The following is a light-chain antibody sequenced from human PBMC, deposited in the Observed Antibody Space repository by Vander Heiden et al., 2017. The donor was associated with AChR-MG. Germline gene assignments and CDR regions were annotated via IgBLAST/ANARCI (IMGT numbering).Light chain of an antibody. V-gene: IGLV1-44*01. CDR1: SPRIGRNT. CDR3: AAWDDSRGGRV. J-gene: IGLJ1*01. CDR2: TDN. Sequence: QSVLTQPPSASGTPGPRVSISCSGSSPRIGRNTLRWYQPLPGTAPNLLIYTDNQRPSGVPDRFSASKSGTPASLAISGLQSEDEADYYCAAWDDSRGGRVFGTGTEVTVL.